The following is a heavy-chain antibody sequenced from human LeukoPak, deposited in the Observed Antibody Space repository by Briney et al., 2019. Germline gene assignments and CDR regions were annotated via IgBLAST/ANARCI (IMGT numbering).Heavy chain of an antibody. D-gene: IGHD2-21*02. CDR2: IKSKTDGGTT. CDR1: GFTFSNAW. Sequence: GGSLRLSCAASGFTFSNAWMSWVRQAPGKGLEWVGLIKSKTDGGTTDYAAPVKGRFTISRDDSKNTLYLQMNSLKTEDTAVYYCTTDLAYCGGDCYRHFDYWGQGTLVTVSS. J-gene: IGHJ4*02. V-gene: IGHV3-15*01. CDR3: TTDLAYCGGDCYRHFDY.